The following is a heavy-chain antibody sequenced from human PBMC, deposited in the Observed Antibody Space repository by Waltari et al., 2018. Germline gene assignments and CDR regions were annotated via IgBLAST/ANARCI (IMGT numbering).Heavy chain of an antibody. Sequence: EVQLLASGGGLVQPGGSLRPSWVTSGFTFSAYAMRWVRQAPGKGPEWVSGIYEVSGPYYADSEKGRFTISRDNSKNTVYLQMSSLRAEDTAIYYCAKDYPRVGIVLESDAIFDHWGQGTLVTVSS. CDR2: IYEVSGP. V-gene: IGHV3-23*01. J-gene: IGHJ4*02. D-gene: IGHD2-2*01. CDR1: GFTFSAYA. CDR3: AKDYPRVGIVLESDAIFDH.